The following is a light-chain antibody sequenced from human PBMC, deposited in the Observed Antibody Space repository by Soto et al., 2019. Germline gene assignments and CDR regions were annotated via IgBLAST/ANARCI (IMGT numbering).Light chain of an antibody. CDR1: QTISSW. V-gene: IGKV1-5*01. CDR2: DAS. Sequence: DIQMTQSPSTLSASLVYRFTITCRASQTISSWLAWYQQKPRKAPTLLIYDASTLERGVPSRFSGTGSGTEFTLSIDSLQPDDFATYYCQQYHTSSITFGQGTRLEIK. CDR3: QQYHTSSIT. J-gene: IGKJ5*01.